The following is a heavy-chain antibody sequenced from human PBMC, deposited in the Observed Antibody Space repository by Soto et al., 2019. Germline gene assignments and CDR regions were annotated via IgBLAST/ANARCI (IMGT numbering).Heavy chain of an antibody. D-gene: IGHD3-10*01. V-gene: IGHV3-23*01. CDR1: GLTFSSYG. CDR3: AKHLWFGESVFDP. J-gene: IGHJ5*02. Sequence: TGGSLRLSCAASGLTFSSYGMSWVRQAPRKGLEWVSTIRGSADSANYADSVKGRFTISRDNSKNMLYLQMNSLRADDTAVYYCAKHLWFGESVFDPWGQGTLVTVSS. CDR2: IRGSADSA.